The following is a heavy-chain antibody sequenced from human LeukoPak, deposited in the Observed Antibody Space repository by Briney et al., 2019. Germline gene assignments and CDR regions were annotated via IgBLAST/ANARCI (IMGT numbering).Heavy chain of an antibody. J-gene: IGHJ4*02. CDR2: INPNSGGT. Sequence: ASVKVSCEASGYTFTGYYMHWVRQAPGQGLEWMGWINPNSGGTNYAQKFQGRVTMTRDTSISIAYMELSRLRSDDTAVYYCARARYYDSSGYRFDYWGQGTLVTVSS. V-gene: IGHV1-2*02. D-gene: IGHD3-22*01. CDR3: ARARYYDSSGYRFDY. CDR1: GYTFTGYY.